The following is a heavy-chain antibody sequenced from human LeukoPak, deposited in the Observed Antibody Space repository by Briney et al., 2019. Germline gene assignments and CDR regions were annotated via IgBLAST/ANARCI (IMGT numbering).Heavy chain of an antibody. CDR2: IYHSGST. J-gene: IGHJ3*02. CDR3: ARKEASGRSYAFDI. Sequence: PSETLSLTCAVSGGSISSSNWWSWVRQPPGKGLEWIGEIYHSGSTNYNPSLKSRVTISVDKSKNQFSLKVYSVTAADTAVYYCARKEASGRSYAFDIWGQGTMVTVSS. V-gene: IGHV4-4*02. D-gene: IGHD1-14*01. CDR1: GGSISSSNW.